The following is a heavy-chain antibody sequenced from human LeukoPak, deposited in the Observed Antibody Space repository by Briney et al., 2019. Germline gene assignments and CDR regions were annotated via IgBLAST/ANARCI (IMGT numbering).Heavy chain of an antibody. CDR3: ARVRAATGSFDY. Sequence: EGSLRLSCAASGFIVSSNYMSWVRQAPGKGLEWVSLIYSGGSTYYADSVKGRFTISRDNSKNTLYLQMNSLRAEDTAVYYCARVRAATGSFDYWGQGTLVTVSS. CDR2: IYSGGST. J-gene: IGHJ4*02. V-gene: IGHV3-53*01. D-gene: IGHD1-26*01. CDR1: GFIVSSNY.